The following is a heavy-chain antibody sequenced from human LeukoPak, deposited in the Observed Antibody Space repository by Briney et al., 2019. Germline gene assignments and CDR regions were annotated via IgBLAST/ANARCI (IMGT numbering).Heavy chain of an antibody. CDR1: GFTFSTEW. V-gene: IGHV3-74*01. CDR2: IDTDGSST. CDR3: ARDRPGSRYYLDS. Sequence: AGSLRLSCAASGFTFSTEWMHWVRQVPGKGLVWVSRIDTDGSSTSYADSVKGRFTISRDNAKNTVYLQMNSLRAEDTALYYCARDRPGSRYYLDSWGHGTLVTVSS. J-gene: IGHJ4*01. D-gene: IGHD1-26*01.